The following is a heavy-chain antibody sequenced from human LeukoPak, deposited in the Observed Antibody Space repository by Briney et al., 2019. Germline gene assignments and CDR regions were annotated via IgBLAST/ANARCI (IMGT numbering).Heavy chain of an antibody. Sequence: GESLKISCQGSGYIFTSYWIGWVRQVPGKGLEWMGIIYPGDSDTSYSPSFQGQVTISADKSISTAYLQWSSLKASDTAMYYCARRSSGSSSFDYWGQGTLVTVSS. V-gene: IGHV5-51*01. CDR3: ARRSSGSSSFDY. CDR2: IYPGDSDT. J-gene: IGHJ4*02. CDR1: GYIFTSYW. D-gene: IGHD1-26*01.